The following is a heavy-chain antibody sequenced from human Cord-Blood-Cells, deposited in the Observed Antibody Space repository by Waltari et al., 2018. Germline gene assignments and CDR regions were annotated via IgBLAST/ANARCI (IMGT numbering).Heavy chain of an antibody. CDR3: ARDSIRGEGFDY. CDR1: ADRVSSNSAA. Sequence: QVQLQQSGPGLVQPSPPPSLTCAISADRVSSNSAAGTWIRQSPSRGLEWLGRTYYRSKWYNDYAVSVKSRITINPDTSKNQFSLQLNSVTPEDTAVYYCARDSIRGEGFDYWGQGTLVTVSS. CDR2: TYYRSKWYN. J-gene: IGHJ4*02. V-gene: IGHV6-1*01. D-gene: IGHD2-21*01.